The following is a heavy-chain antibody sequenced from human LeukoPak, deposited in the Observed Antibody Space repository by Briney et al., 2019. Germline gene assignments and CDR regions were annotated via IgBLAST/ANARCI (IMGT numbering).Heavy chain of an antibody. CDR1: GGSFSGYY. J-gene: IGHJ4*02. CDR3: ARSRLPRYYYDSSLGY. V-gene: IGHV4-34*01. CDR2: INHSGST. D-gene: IGHD3-22*01. Sequence: SETLSLTCAVYGGSFSGYYWSWIRQPPVKGLEWIGEINHSGSTNYNPSLKGRVTISVDTSKNQFSLKLSSVTAADTAVYYCARSRLPRYYYDSSLGYWGQGTLVTVSS.